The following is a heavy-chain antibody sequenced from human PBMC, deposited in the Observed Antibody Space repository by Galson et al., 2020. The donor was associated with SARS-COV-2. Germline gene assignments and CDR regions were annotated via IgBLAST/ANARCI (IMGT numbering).Heavy chain of an antibody. D-gene: IGHD6-13*01. CDR3: ARVYRSAKDIVIAGPGTRDRKTSFFNS. Sequence: SQASETLSLTCAVSGGSLGDYSWSWIRQPPGQGLEWIGEIDQSGRTNYSPSPKIRGSISVDRSKNQFSLKLYSVTAADTAVYYCARVYRSAKDIVIAGPGTRDRKTSFFNSWGQGALITVSS. CDR1: GGSLGDYS. CDR2: IDQSGRT. J-gene: IGHJ5*02. V-gene: IGHV4-34*01.